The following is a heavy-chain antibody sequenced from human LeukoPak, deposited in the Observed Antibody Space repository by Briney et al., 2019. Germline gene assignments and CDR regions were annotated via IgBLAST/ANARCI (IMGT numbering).Heavy chain of an antibody. Sequence: GGSLRLSCAASGFTFSSYAMSWVRQAPGKGLEWVSAISGSGGSTYYADSVKGRFTISRDNSKNTLYLQMNSLRAEDTAVYYCPIPPGYSSSPFYMDVWGKGTTVTVSS. D-gene: IGHD6-13*01. CDR1: GFTFSSYA. CDR2: ISGSGGST. J-gene: IGHJ6*03. CDR3: PIPPGYSSSPFYMDV. V-gene: IGHV3-23*01.